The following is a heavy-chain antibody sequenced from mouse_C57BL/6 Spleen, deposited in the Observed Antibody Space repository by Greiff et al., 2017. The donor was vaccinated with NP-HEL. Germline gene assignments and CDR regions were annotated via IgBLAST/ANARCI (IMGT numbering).Heavy chain of an antibody. CDR3: ARETTVAYYFDY. D-gene: IGHD1-1*01. J-gene: IGHJ2*01. CDR2: ISYDGSN. V-gene: IGHV3-6*01. CDR1: GYSITSGYY. Sequence: VQLKESGPGLVKPSQSLSLTCSVTGYSITSGYYWNWIRQFPGNKLEWMGYISYDGSNNYNPSLKNRISITPDTSKNQFFLKLNSVTTEDTATYYCARETTVAYYFDYWGQGTTLTVSS.